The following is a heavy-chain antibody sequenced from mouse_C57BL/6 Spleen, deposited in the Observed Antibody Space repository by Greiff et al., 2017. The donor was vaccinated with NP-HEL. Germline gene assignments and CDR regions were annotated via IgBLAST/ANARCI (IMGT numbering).Heavy chain of an antibody. CDR1: GFNIKDDY. J-gene: IGHJ2*01. Sequence: VQLQQSGAELVRPGASVKLSCTASGFNIKDDYMHWVKQRPEQGLEWIGWIDPENGDTEYASKFQGKATITADTSSNTAYLQLSSLTSEDTAVYYCTTLYGSSYDFDYWGQGTTLTVSS. CDR2: IDPENGDT. CDR3: TTLYGSSYDFDY. V-gene: IGHV14-4*01. D-gene: IGHD1-1*01.